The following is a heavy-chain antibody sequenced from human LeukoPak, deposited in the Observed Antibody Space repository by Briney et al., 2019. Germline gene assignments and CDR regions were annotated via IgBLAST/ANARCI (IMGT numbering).Heavy chain of an antibody. CDR2: IKPDGSDK. V-gene: IGHV3-7*01. Sequence: GGSLRLSCVGSGFSFRIHWVNWVRQSPGKGLEWVANIKPDGSDKYYVDSARGRFTVSRDNAKNSAFLQMNSLRAEDTAIYYCATISAQTFDIWGQGTLVSVSS. D-gene: IGHD5-24*01. J-gene: IGHJ3*02. CDR1: GFSFRIHW. CDR3: ATISAQTFDI.